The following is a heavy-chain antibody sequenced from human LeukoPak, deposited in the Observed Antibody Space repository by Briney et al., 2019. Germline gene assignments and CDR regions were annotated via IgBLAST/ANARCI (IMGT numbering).Heavy chain of an antibody. D-gene: IGHD1-26*01. CDR1: GFTFSSYG. V-gene: IGHV3-30*03. J-gene: IGHJ3*02. Sequence: QSGGSLRLSCAASGFTFSSYGMHWVRQAPGKGLDWVAVISNDGSKKYYADSVKGRFTISRDNAKNSLYLQMNSLKAEDTAIYYCAREVGTPQAFDIWGQGTMVTVSS. CDR3: AREVGTPQAFDI. CDR2: ISNDGSKK.